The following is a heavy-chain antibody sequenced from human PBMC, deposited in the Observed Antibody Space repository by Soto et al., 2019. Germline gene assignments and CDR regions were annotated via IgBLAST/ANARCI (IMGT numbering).Heavy chain of an antibody. D-gene: IGHD6-6*01. V-gene: IGHV4-30-2*01. CDR3: AGGIAARPLGY. CDR1: GGSISSGGYS. CDR2: IYHSGSN. J-gene: IGHJ4*02. Sequence: QLQLQESGSGLVKPSQTLSLTCAVSGGSISSGGYSWSWIRQPPGKGLEWIGYIYHSGSNYYNPYLKSRVTISVDRSKNQFALRLSSVTAADTAVYYCAGGIAARPLGYWGQGTLVTVSS.